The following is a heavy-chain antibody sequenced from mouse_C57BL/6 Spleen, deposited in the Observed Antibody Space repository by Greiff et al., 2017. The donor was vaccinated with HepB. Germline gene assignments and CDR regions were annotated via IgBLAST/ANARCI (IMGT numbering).Heavy chain of an antibody. D-gene: IGHD1-1*01. V-gene: IGHV5-4*01. CDR3: AREGAYGSSPFDY. Sequence: EVQVVESGGGLVKPGGSLKLSCAASGFTFSSYAMSWVRQTPEKRLEWVATISDGGSYTYYPDNVKGRFTISRDNAKNNLYLQMSHLKSEDTAMYYCAREGAYGSSPFDYWGQGTTLTVSS. J-gene: IGHJ2*01. CDR1: GFTFSSYA. CDR2: ISDGGSYT.